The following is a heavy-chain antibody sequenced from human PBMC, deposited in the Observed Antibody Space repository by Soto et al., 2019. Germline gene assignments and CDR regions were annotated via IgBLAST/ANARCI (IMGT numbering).Heavy chain of an antibody. Sequence: GESLKISCKGSGYSFTNHWIGWVRQMPGKGLEWMGIIYPGNSDTRYSPSFQGQVTISADTSISTAYLEWSSLKASDTAIYYCARHVYYDVLKKNYWGQGTLVTVSS. CDR3: ARHVYYDVLKKNY. V-gene: IGHV5-51*01. D-gene: IGHD3-9*01. CDR1: GYSFTNHW. J-gene: IGHJ4*02. CDR2: IYPGNSDT.